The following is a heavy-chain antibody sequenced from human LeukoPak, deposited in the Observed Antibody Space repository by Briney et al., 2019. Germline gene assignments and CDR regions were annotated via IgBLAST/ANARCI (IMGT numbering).Heavy chain of an antibody. CDR3: ARGPSYYYDSSGYYSID. CDR2: IFPIFGTA. D-gene: IGHD3-22*01. V-gene: IGHV1-69*13. Sequence: SVKVSCKASGGTFSSYAISWVRQAPGQGLEWMGGIFPIFGTANYAQKFQGRVTITADESTSTAYMELSSLRSEDTAVYYCARGPSYYYDSSGYYSIDWGQGTLVTVSS. CDR1: GGTFSSYA. J-gene: IGHJ4*02.